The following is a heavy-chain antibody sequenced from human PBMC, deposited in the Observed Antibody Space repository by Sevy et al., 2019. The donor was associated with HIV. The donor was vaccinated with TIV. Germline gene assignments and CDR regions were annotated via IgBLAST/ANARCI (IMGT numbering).Heavy chain of an antibody. CDR2: INPNSGGSGGI. D-gene: IGHD3-10*01. V-gene: IGHV1-2*02. J-gene: IGHJ4*02. Sequence: ASVKVSCKTSTSSFTAYYIHWVRQAPGQGLEWMGWINPNSGGSGGINYAQKFQDRVTLTSDASISTAYLELTRLRSDDTAVYYCARGSLFSSGYHFEYRGQGTLVTVSS. CDR1: TSSFTAYY. CDR3: ARGSLFSSGYHFEY.